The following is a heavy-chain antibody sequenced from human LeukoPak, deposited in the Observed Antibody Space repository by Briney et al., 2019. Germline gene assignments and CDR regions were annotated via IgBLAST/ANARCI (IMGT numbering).Heavy chain of an antibody. CDR2: ISSSGSTI. J-gene: IGHJ6*04. V-gene: IGHV3-11*04. D-gene: IGHD3-10*02. CDR3: AELGITMIGGV. Sequence: GGSLRLSCDASGFIFSDYYMNWVRQAPGKGLEWVSYISSSGSTIYYADSVKGRFTISRDNAKNSLYLQMNSLRAEDTAVYYCAELGITMIGGVWGKGTTVTISS. CDR1: GFIFSDYY.